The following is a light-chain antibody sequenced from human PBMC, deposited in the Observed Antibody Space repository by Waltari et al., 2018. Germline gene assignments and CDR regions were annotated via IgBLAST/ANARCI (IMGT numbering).Light chain of an antibody. J-gene: IGKJ1*01. Sequence: IVMTQSPATLSVSPGERATLACRVSQSVSTNVAWYQQKPGQGPRLLIYGASTRATGIPARFSGSGSGTEFTLTISAMQSEDIAVYYCQQYNTWPQTFGQGAKVGIK. CDR3: QQYNTWPQT. V-gene: IGKV3-15*01. CDR1: QSVSTN. CDR2: GAS.